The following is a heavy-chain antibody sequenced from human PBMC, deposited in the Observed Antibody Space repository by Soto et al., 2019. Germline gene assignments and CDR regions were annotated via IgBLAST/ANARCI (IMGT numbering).Heavy chain of an antibody. Sequence: QVQLVQSGAEVKKPGASVKVSCKASGYTFTSYAMHWVRQAPGQRLEWMGWINAGNGNTKYSQKFQGRVTITSDTSASTAYMELSSLRSEDTAGYYCASEWLDSVDAFDIWGQGTMVTVSS. CDR2: INAGNGNT. J-gene: IGHJ3*02. V-gene: IGHV1-3*01. D-gene: IGHD6-19*01. CDR3: ASEWLDSVDAFDI. CDR1: GYTFTSYA.